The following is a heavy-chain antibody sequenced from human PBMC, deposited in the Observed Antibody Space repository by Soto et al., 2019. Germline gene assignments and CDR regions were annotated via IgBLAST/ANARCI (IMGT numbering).Heavy chain of an antibody. Sequence: SQTLSLTCAISGDSVSSNTAAWNWIRSSPSRGLEWLGRTYYRSNWRHDYAVSVKSRITVNPDTSNNHFSLQLNSVTPDDTAVYYSARGVDGCGFDLWGQGTLVTVSS. CDR1: GDSVSSNTAA. D-gene: IGHD3-10*01. CDR2: TYYRSNWRH. CDR3: ARGVDGCGFDL. J-gene: IGHJ4*02. V-gene: IGHV6-1*01.